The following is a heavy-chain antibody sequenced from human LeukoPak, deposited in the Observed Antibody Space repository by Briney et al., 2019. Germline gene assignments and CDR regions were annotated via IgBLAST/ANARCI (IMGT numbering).Heavy chain of an antibody. V-gene: IGHV4-59*01. D-gene: IGHD3-10*01. CDR3: ARDGGSGSYYTH. CDR1: GGSISSYY. Sequence: PSETLSLTCTVSGGSISSYYWSWIRQPPGKGLEWIGYIYYSGSTNYNPSLKSRVTISVDTSKNQFSLKLSSVTAADTAVYYCARDGGSGSYYTHWGQGTLVTVSS. J-gene: IGHJ4*02. CDR2: IYYSGST.